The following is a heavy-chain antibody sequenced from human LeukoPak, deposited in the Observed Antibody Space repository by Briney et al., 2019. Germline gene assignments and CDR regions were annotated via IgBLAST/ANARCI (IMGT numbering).Heavy chain of an antibody. V-gene: IGHV1-2*04. D-gene: IGHD5-24*01. CDR2: INPNSGGT. CDR1: GYTFTGYY. Sequence: ASVKVSCKASGYTFTGYYMHWVRQAPGQGLEWMGWINPNSGGTNYAQKFQGWATMTRDTSISTAYMELSRLRSDDTAVYYCARVRRDGYNWGHFDYWGQGTLVTVSS. CDR3: ARVRRDGYNWGHFDY. J-gene: IGHJ4*02.